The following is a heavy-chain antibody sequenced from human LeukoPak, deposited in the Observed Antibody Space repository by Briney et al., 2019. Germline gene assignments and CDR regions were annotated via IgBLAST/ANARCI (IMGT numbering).Heavy chain of an antibody. CDR3: ARGWMGAQNWFDP. V-gene: IGHV4-34*01. Sequence: SETLSLTCAVYGGSFSGYYWSWIRQPPGKGLEWIGEINHSGSTNYNPSLKSRVTMSVDTSKNQFSLKLSSVTAADTAVYYCARGWMGAQNWFDPWGQGTLVTVSS. D-gene: IGHD1-26*01. J-gene: IGHJ5*02. CDR1: GGSFSGYY. CDR2: INHSGST.